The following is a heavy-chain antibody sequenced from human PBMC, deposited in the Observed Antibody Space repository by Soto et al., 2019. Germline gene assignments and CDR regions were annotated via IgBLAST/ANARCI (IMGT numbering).Heavy chain of an antibody. CDR2: IIPTFGAA. V-gene: IGHV1-69*01. D-gene: IGHD5-12*01. J-gene: IGHJ4*02. CDR1: GDTFSSNS. CDR3: ATPSSGHDFLFEH. Sequence: QVQLVQSGAEVRKPGSSVKVSCKASGDTFSSNSFSWVRQAPGQGPAYMGGIIPTFGAATYAQRFQDRLTMTADESTTTVYMQLSSLRPDDPSVYYCATPSSGHDFLFEHWGQGTLVTVSS.